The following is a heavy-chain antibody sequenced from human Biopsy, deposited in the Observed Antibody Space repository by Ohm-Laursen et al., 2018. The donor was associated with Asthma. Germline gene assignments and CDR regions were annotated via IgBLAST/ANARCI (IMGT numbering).Heavy chain of an antibody. V-gene: IGHV1-69*13. CDR3: ARVDAIMISGDFYFYSGFDL. D-gene: IGHD3-16*01. CDR1: GGTFNSDA. Sequence: GASVKVSCKASGGTFNSDAISWVRQAPGQGLEWMGGIIPIFGTPSYAQNFQSRLTITADDSTSTVYMELSSLRSEDTAMYYCARVDAIMISGDFYFYSGFDLWGQGTTVRVSS. J-gene: IGHJ6*02. CDR2: IIPIFGTP.